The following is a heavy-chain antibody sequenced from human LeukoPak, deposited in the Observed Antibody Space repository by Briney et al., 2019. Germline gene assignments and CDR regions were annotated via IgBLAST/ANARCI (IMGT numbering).Heavy chain of an antibody. CDR1: GFTFSSNY. D-gene: IGHD3-16*02. CDR2: IYSGGST. Sequence: GGSLRLSCAASGFTFSSNYMNWVRQAPGKGLEWVSVIYSGGSTYYSDSVKCRFTISIDNSKNTLYLKMTRLRAEDTALYYCARDLRYDYVWGSYRSPLTYDYWGQGTLVTVSS. J-gene: IGHJ4*02. CDR3: ARDLRYDYVWGSYRSPLTYDY. V-gene: IGHV3-53*01.